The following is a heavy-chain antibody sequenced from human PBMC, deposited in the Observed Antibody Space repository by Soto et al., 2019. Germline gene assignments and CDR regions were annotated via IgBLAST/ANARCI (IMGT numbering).Heavy chain of an antibody. Sequence: QVQLVQSGAEVKKPGSSVKVSCKASGGSLKNYAISWVRQAPGKGLEWMGGIIPVFGTPNYAQKFQGRLTIIAGEYTTTAYMELSSLRSEDTALYYCATRSSGSFHFDYWGQGTLVSVSS. V-gene: IGHV1-69*01. J-gene: IGHJ4*02. D-gene: IGHD1-26*01. CDR1: GGSLKNYA. CDR2: IIPVFGTP. CDR3: ATRSSGSFHFDY.